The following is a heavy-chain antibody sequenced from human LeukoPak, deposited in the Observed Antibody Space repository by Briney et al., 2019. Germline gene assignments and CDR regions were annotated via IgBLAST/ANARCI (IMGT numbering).Heavy chain of an antibody. CDR2: IIPIFGTS. D-gene: IGHD5-18*01. J-gene: IGHJ4*02. CDR1: GGTFSSYA. CDR3: ARGLDASIETAYDY. V-gene: IGHV1-69*05. Sequence: SSVKVSCKASGGTFSSYAISWVRQAPGQGLGWTGGIIPIFGTSNYAQKLQGRVTISTDESTSTAYMEVSSLRSEDTAIYYCARGLDASIETAYDYWGQGTLVTVSS.